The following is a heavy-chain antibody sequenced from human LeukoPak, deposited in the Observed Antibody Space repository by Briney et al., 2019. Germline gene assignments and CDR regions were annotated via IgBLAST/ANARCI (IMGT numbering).Heavy chain of an antibody. Sequence: GGFLRLSCAASGFTFSSYGMHWVRQAPGKGLEWAAVISYDGSNKYYADSVKGRFTISRDNSKNTLYLQMNSLRAEDTAVYYCAKDRPSSGCLDYWGQGTLVTVSS. J-gene: IGHJ4*02. CDR2: ISYDGSNK. D-gene: IGHD6-19*01. CDR3: AKDRPSSGCLDY. CDR1: GFTFSSYG. V-gene: IGHV3-30*18.